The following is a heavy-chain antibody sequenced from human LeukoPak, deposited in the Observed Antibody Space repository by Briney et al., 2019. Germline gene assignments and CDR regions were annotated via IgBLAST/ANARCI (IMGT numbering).Heavy chain of an antibody. V-gene: IGHV3-7*03. Sequence: GGSLRLSCAASGLTFSRYWMSWVRQAPGKGLEWVANIKQDGIEKYYVDSVRGRLTISRDNVKNSLFLQMNSLRAEDTAVYYCASGGYFDWRPLDYWGQGTLVTVSS. CDR3: ASGGYFDWRPLDY. CDR2: IKQDGIEK. CDR1: GLTFSRYW. J-gene: IGHJ4*02. D-gene: IGHD3-9*01.